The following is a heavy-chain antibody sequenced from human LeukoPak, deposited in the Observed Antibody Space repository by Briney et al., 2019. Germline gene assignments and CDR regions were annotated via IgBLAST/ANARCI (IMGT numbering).Heavy chain of an antibody. V-gene: IGHV3-21*01. D-gene: IGHD6-6*01. CDR1: GFTFSSYS. CDR2: ISSSSSYI. Sequence: PGGSLRLPCAASGFTFSSYSMNWVRQAPGKGLEWVSSISSSSSYIYCADSVKGRFTISRDNAKNSLYLQMNSLRAEDTAVYYCARDLRDSSCIWGQGTMVTVSS. J-gene: IGHJ3*02. CDR3: ARDLRDSSCI.